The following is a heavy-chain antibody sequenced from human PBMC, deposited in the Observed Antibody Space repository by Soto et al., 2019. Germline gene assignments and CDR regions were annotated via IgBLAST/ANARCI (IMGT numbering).Heavy chain of an antibody. J-gene: IGHJ4*02. V-gene: IGHV3-23*01. CDR1: GFTFSNYA. D-gene: IGHD3-10*01. Sequence: EVQLLESAGGLEQPGGSLRLSCAASGFTFSNYAMSWVRQAPGKGLEWVSTFTRSGNTYYADSVKGRFTISRDNSKNTLYLQMDSLRAEDTAVYYCAREFAPGSPNYDYRGLGTLVTVSS. CDR2: FTRSGNT. CDR3: AREFAPGSPNYDY.